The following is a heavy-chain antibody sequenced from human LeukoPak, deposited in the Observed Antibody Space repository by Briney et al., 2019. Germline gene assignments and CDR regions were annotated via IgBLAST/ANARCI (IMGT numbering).Heavy chain of an antibody. CDR1: GFSFSYYA. CDR3: ARSTGDCSGGTCYSDFDC. D-gene: IGHD2-15*01. Sequence: GGSLRLSCAASGFSFSYYAMHWVRQAPGKGLEWVAVISNNGTNKYYADSVKGRFTISRDNSKNTLYLQMNSLRAEDPAVYYCARSTGDCSGGTCYSDFDCWGQGTLVTVSS. J-gene: IGHJ4*02. CDR2: ISNNGTNK. V-gene: IGHV3-30*17.